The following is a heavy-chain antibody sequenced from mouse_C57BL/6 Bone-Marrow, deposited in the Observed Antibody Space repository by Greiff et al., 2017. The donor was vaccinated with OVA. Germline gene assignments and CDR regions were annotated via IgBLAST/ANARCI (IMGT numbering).Heavy chain of an antibody. V-gene: IGHV1-20*01. CDR1: GYSFTGYF. CDR2: INPYNGDT. Sequence: VQLKQSGLELVKPGDSVKISCKASGYSFTGYFMNWVMQSHGKSLEWIGRINPYNGDTFYNQKFKGKATLTVDKSSSTAHMELRSLTSEDSAVYYCARGLGYYRFAYWGQGTLVTVSA. CDR3: ARGLGYYRFAY. J-gene: IGHJ3*01. D-gene: IGHD2-3*01.